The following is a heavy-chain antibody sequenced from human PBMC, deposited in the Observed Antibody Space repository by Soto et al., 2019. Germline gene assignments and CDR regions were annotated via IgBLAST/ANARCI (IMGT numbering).Heavy chain of an antibody. D-gene: IGHD4-17*01. V-gene: IGHV5-51*01. CDR2: IYPGDSDT. Sequence: GESLKISCKGSGYTFTNYWIVWVRQIPGKGLEWMGIIYPGDSDTRYSPSFQGQVTISADRSISTAYLQWSSLKASDTGMYYCARYPTLTDYFFHGMDVWGQGTTVTV. J-gene: IGHJ6*02. CDR1: GYTFTNYW. CDR3: ARYPTLTDYFFHGMDV.